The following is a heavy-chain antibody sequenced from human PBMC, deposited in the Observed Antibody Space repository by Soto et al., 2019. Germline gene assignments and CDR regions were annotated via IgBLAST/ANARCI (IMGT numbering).Heavy chain of an antibody. CDR1: GLSVSSND. D-gene: IGHD1-26*01. J-gene: IGHJ4*02. CDR2: IYSADNT. V-gene: IGHV3-66*01. CDR3: ARDLRGSSGNYGPAY. Sequence: PGGSLRLSCAASGLSVSSNDMSWVRQAPGKGLECVSIIYSADNTFYTDSVKGRFTISRDNAKNSLYLQMNSLRAEDTAVYYCARDLRGSSGNYGPAYWGQGTLVTVSS.